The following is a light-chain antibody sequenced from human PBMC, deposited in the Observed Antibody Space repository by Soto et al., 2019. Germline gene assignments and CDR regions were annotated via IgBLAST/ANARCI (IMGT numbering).Light chain of an antibody. CDR3: QQYAGSPLA. CDR2: GAS. CDR1: QSVSSTY. Sequence: EIVLTQSPGTLSLSPGEIATLSCRASQSVSSTYLAWYQQRPGQAPRLLIYGASSRATGIPDRFSGSGSGTDFTLTISRLEPEDFAVYYCQQYAGSPLAFGGGTKVEIK. V-gene: IGKV3-20*01. J-gene: IGKJ4*01.